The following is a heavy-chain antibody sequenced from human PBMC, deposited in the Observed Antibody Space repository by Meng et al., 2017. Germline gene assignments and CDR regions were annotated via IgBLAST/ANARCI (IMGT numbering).Heavy chain of an antibody. CDR1: GFTVSSNY. CDR3: ARDRDGYNWFDP. CDR2: IYSGGST. D-gene: IGHD5-24*01. Sequence: EVALVASGGGLVQPGGSLKPSCAASGFTVSSNYMSWVRQAPGKGLEWVSVIYSGGSTYYADSVKGRFTISRDNSKNTLYLQMNSLRAEDTAVYYCARDRDGYNWFDPWGQGTLVTVSS. J-gene: IGHJ5*02. V-gene: IGHV3-66*02.